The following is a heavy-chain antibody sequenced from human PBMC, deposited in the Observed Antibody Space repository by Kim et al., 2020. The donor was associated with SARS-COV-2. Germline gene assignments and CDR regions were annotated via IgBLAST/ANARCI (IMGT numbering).Heavy chain of an antibody. J-gene: IGHJ4*02. D-gene: IGHD2-15*01. Sequence: GGSLRLSCAASGFAFSSYAMSWVRQAPGKGLEWVSVISGSGDNTYYKASVKGRFTISRDNSKNTLLLQMNSLRVEDTAVYYCVKCGTGRCYSNADYWGQGTLFTVST. CDR2: ISGSGDNT. CDR1: GFAFSSYA. V-gene: IGHV3-23*01. CDR3: VKCGTGRCYSNADY.